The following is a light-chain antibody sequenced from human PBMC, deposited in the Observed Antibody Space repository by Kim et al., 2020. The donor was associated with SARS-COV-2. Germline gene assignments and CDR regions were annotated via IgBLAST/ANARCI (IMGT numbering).Light chain of an antibody. V-gene: IGLV1-47*01. J-gene: IGLJ3*02. CDR3: VVWDDSLSGWL. CDR1: SPNIGSNF. Sequence: ELTQPPSASGTPGQRVTISCSGSSPNIGSNFVYWYQQFPGTAPKFLIYSNTQRPSGVPDRFSGSKSGTSASLAISGLRSEDEADYYCVVWDDSLSGWLFGGGTQLTVL. CDR2: SNT.